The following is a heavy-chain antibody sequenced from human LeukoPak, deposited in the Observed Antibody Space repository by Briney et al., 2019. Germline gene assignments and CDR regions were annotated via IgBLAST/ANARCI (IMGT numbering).Heavy chain of an antibody. CDR3: AKDPLDY. Sequence: GGSLRHSCAASGFTFSSYGMHWVRQAPGKGLEWVAVISYDGSNKYYADSVKGRFTISRDNSKNTLYLQMNSLRAEDTAVYYCAKDPLDYWGQGTLVTVSS. CDR2: ISYDGSNK. J-gene: IGHJ4*02. CDR1: GFTFSSYG. V-gene: IGHV3-30*18.